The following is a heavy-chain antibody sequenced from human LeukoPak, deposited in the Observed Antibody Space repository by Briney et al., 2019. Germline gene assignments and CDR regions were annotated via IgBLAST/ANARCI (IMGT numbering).Heavy chain of an antibody. V-gene: IGHV4-39*01. J-gene: IGHJ5*02. Sequence: SETLSLTCTVSGGSISSSNYYWGWIRQPPGKGLEWIGSIYYSGSTYYNPSLKSRVTISVDTSKNQFPLKLRSVTAADTAVYYCARPLSRLSWLDPWGQGTLVTVSS. CDR1: GGSISSSNYY. D-gene: IGHD2-21*01. CDR3: ARPLSRLSWLDP. CDR2: IYYSGST.